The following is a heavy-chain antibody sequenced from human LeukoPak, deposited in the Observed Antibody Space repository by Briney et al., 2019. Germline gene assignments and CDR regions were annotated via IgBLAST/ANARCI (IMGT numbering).Heavy chain of an antibody. CDR3: VKGRGDNSEWAFDI. D-gene: IGHD4-11*01. CDR2: IGSNGGST. Sequence: GGSLRLSCSASGFTFSNHAMHWVRQAPGKGLEYLSAIGSNGGSTYYADSVKGRFTISRDNSKNTLNLQMSSLRADDTAVYYCVKGRGDNSEWAFDIWGQGTMVTVPS. V-gene: IGHV3-64D*06. J-gene: IGHJ3*02. CDR1: GFTFSNHA.